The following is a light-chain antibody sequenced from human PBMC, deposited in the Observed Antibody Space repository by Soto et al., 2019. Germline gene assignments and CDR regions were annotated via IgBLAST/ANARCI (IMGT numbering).Light chain of an antibody. J-gene: IGKJ4*01. Sequence: DIQMTQSPSSLSASVGDRVTITCRASQRVSSYLNWYQQKPGKAPKFLIYAASSLQSGVPSRFSGSGSGTDFTLTISSLQPEDFATYYCQQYHSTPLPLGAGTKVDIK. CDR2: AAS. CDR3: QQYHSTPLP. CDR1: QRVSSY. V-gene: IGKV1-39*01.